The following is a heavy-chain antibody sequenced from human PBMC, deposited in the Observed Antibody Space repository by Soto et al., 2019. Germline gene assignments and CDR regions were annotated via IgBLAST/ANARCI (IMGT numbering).Heavy chain of an antibody. CDR2: ISGYSGNA. CDR3: AKRPPGPTWGESDY. Sequence: QVQVMQSGAEVKKPGDSVKVSCKTSGYIFSDYGINWVRQAPGQGLEWMGWISGYSGNANLAQKFQGRVTMTTDKSRLTAYMELRGLRSDDTAVYYCAKRPPGPTWGESDYGGQGTLVTVSS. D-gene: IGHD3-16*01. V-gene: IGHV1-18*04. CDR1: GYIFSDYG. J-gene: IGHJ4*02.